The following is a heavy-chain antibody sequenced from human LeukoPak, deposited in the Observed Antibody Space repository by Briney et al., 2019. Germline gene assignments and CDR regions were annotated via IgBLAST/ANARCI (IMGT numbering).Heavy chain of an antibody. CDR1: GFTFDDYA. D-gene: IGHD6-19*01. CDR3: AKVGALAVAGNRDYYYYYMDV. CDR2: ISWNSGSI. J-gene: IGHJ6*03. Sequence: PGGSLRLSCAASGFTFDDYAMHWVRQAPGKGLEWVSGISWNSGSIGYADSVKGRFTISRDNAKNSLYLQMNSLRAEDTAVYYCAKVGALAVAGNRDYYYYYMDVWGKGTTVTISS. V-gene: IGHV3-9*01.